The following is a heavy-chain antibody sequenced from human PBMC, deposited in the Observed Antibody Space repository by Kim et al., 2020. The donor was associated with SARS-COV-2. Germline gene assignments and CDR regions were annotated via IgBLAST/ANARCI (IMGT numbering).Heavy chain of an antibody. CDR3: ARDHSYGDYESYFDY. V-gene: IGHV3-30-3*01. CDR2: ISYDGSNK. D-gene: IGHD4-17*01. CDR1: GFTFSSYA. J-gene: IGHJ4*02. Sequence: GGSLRLSCAASGFTFSSYAMHWVRQAPGKGLEWVAVISYDGSNKYYADSVKGRFTISRDNSKNTLYLQMNSLRAEDTAVYYCARDHSYGDYESYFDYWGQGTLVTVSS.